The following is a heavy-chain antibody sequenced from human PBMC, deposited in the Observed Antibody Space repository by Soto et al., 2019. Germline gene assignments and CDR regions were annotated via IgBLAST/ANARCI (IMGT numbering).Heavy chain of an antibody. Sequence: QVQLQESGPGLVKPSQTLSLSCTVSGGSISSGAYYWSWIRQHPGKGLEWSGYIYYSGTTYNNPSLKSRVTMSMDTSKNQFSLTLSSVTAADTAVYYCARGPDNDTDDAFDIWGQGTMVTVSS. CDR3: ARGPDNDTDDAFDI. V-gene: IGHV4-31*03. CDR1: GGSISSGAYY. D-gene: IGHD3-22*01. CDR2: IYYSGTT. J-gene: IGHJ3*02.